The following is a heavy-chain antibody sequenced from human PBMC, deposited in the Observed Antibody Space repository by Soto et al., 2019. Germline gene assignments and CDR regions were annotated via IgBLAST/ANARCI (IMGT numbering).Heavy chain of an antibody. CDR1: GGSIISNYW. D-gene: IGHD4-4*01. V-gene: IGHV4-38-2*01. CDR3: VSQRTTVITQAYFDY. Sequence: SETLSLTCAVSGGSIISNYWWAWIRQSPGEGLVWIGSIYHSGTTYYNPSLESRVIISVDTSESRFALRLTSVTASDTAVYFCVSQRTTVITQAYFDYWGPGALVTVSS. J-gene: IGHJ4*02. CDR2: IYHSGTT.